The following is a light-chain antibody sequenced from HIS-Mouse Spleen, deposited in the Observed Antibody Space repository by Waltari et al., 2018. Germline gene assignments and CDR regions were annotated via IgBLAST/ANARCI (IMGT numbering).Light chain of an antibody. V-gene: IGLV3-10*01. Sequence: SYELTQPPSVSVSPGQTARITCSGDALPKKYAYWYQQKSGQAPVLVIYEDSKRPAGIPEGFSGSISGTMVTLTISGAQVEDEADYYCYSTDSSGNHRVFGGGTKLTVL. CDR3: YSTDSSGNHRV. CDR1: ALPKKY. CDR2: EDS. J-gene: IGLJ2*01.